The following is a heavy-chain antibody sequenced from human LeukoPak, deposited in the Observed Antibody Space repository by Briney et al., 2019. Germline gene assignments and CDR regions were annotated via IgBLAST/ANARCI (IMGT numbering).Heavy chain of an antibody. CDR1: GGSISSSSYY. Sequence: PSETLSLTCTVSGGSISSSSYYWGWVRRSPGKGLEWIGSMYYSGSTYYNASLRSRVTISVDTSRDQFSLKLSSVTAADTAVYYCARHFDRDGYKSNAFDTWGQGTMVTVSS. D-gene: IGHD5-24*01. J-gene: IGHJ3*02. CDR2: MYYSGST. V-gene: IGHV4-39*01. CDR3: ARHFDRDGYKSNAFDT.